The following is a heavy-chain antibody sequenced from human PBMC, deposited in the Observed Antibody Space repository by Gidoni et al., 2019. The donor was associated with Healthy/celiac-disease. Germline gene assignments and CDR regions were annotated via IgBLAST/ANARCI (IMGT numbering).Heavy chain of an antibody. D-gene: IGHD2-15*01. CDR3: ARQGSGDYYYYGMDV. CDR2: IYYSGST. V-gene: IGHV4-61*07. Sequence: WIGYIYYSGSTNYNPSLKSRVTISVDTSKNQFSLKLSSVTAADTAVYYCARQGSGDYYYYGMDVWGQGTTVTVSS. J-gene: IGHJ6*02.